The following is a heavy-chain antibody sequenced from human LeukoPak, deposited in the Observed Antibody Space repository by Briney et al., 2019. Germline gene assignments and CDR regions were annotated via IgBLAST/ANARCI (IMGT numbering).Heavy chain of an antibody. V-gene: IGHV4-59*01. CDR1: GGSISSYY. CDR3: ARESRDYDSSGYYSLFDY. Sequence: SETQSLTCTVSGGSISSYYWSWIRQPPGKGLEWIGYIYYSGSTNYNPSLKSRVTISVDTSKNQFSLKLSSVTAADTAVYYCARESRDYDSSGYYSLFDYWGQGTLVTVSS. J-gene: IGHJ4*02. D-gene: IGHD3-22*01. CDR2: IYYSGST.